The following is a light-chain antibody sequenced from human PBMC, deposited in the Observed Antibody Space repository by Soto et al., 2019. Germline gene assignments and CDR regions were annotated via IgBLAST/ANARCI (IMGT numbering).Light chain of an antibody. V-gene: IGKV3-15*01. CDR1: QSVSSN. CDR2: GAS. J-gene: IGKJ4*01. Sequence: EIVMTQSPATLSVSPGERATLSCRASQSVSSNLAWYQQKPGQAPRPLIYGASTRATGIPARFSGSGSGTEFTLTISGLQSEDFEVYYCQQYNSWPPLTFGGGTKVEIK. CDR3: QQYNSWPPLT.